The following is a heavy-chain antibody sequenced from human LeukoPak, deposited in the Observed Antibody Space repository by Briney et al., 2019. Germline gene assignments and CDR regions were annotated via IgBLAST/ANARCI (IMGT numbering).Heavy chain of an antibody. Sequence: GGTLRLSCAGSGFPFSSHGMNWVLQAPGKGGEWLSGISPGGGPTYYAESVRGRFTISRDYSKNTLSLQMQTLSPEDTAVYYCAKDGAWLRFDDWGQGTLVTVSS. CDR1: GFPFSSHG. CDR3: AKDGAWLRFDD. CDR2: ISPGGGPT. V-gene: IGHV3-23*01. D-gene: IGHD5-12*01. J-gene: IGHJ4*02.